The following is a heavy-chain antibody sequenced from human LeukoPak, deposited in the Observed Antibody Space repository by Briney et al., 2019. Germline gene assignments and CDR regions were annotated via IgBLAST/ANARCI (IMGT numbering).Heavy chain of an antibody. CDR3: AHLTTSGWYSFDY. D-gene: IGHD6-19*01. Sequence: TLSLTCTVSGGSISTSSYYWGWVRQPPGKALEWLALIYWNDDKRYSPSLKSRLTITKDTSKNQVVLTMTNMDPVDTATHYCAHLTTSGWYSFDYWGQGTLVTVSS. J-gene: IGHJ4*02. V-gene: IGHV2-5*01. CDR2: IYWNDDK. CDR1: GGSISTSSYY.